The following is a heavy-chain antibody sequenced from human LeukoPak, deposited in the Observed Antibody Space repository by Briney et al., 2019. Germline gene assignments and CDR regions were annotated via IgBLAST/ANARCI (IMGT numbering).Heavy chain of an antibody. CDR3: ARTPTVWGSYRYTSDY. Sequence: PSETLSPTCTVSGGSISSSSYYWGWIRQPPGKGLEWIGSIYYSGSTYYNPSLKSRVTISVDTSKNQFSLKLSSVTAADTAVYYCARTPTVWGSYRYTSDYWGQGTLVTVSS. D-gene: IGHD3-16*02. CDR1: GGSISSSSYY. J-gene: IGHJ4*02. CDR2: IYYSGST. V-gene: IGHV4-39*07.